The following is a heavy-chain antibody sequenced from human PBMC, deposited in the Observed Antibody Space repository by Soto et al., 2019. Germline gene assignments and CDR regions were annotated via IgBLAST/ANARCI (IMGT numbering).Heavy chain of an antibody. Sequence: AVGSLRLSGAASGFTFSSYAMSWVRQAPGKGLEWVSAISGSGGSTYYADSVKGRFTISRDNSKNTLYLQMNSLRAEDTAVYYCAKGRTYYYDSSGYAPGDDYWGQGTLVTVSS. CDR3: AKGRTYYYDSSGYAPGDDY. V-gene: IGHV3-23*01. J-gene: IGHJ4*02. CDR1: GFTFSSYA. D-gene: IGHD3-22*01. CDR2: ISGSGGST.